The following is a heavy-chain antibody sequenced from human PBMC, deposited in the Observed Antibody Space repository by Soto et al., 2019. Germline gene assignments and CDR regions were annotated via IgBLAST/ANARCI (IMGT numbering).Heavy chain of an antibody. CDR3: ARRGGGPRTYYYGMDV. J-gene: IGHJ6*02. CDR2: IYTSGST. V-gene: IGHV4-4*07. CDR1: GGSISSYY. Sequence: PSETLSLTCTVSGGSISSYYWSWIRQPAGKGLEWIGRIYTSGSTNYNPSLKSRVTMSVDTSKNQFSLKLSSVTAADTAVYYCARRGGGPRTYYYGMDVWGQGTQVTVSS. D-gene: IGHD3-16*01.